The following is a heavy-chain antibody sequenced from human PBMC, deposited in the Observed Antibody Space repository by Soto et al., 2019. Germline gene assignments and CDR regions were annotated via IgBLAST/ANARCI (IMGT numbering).Heavy chain of an antibody. CDR1: GYTFTSYG. CDR2: ISAYNGNT. J-gene: IGHJ4*02. D-gene: IGHD5-18*01. CDR3: ARARRRRIQLWYNFDY. V-gene: IGHV1-18*01. Sequence: GASVKVSCKASGYTFTSYGISWVRQAPGQGLEWMGWISAYNGNTNYAQKLQGRVTMTTDTSTSTAYMELRSLRSDDTAVYYCARARRRRIQLWYNFDYWGQGTLVTVSS.